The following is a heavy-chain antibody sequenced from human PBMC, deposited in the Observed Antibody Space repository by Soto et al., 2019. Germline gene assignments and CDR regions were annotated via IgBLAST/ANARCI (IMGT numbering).Heavy chain of an antibody. CDR1: GYTFTDYY. V-gene: IGHV1-2*02. CDR2: INPNSGGT. CDR3: ARDLGDYYDSSGYFRSWLDP. J-gene: IGHJ5*02. D-gene: IGHD3-22*01. Sequence: GASVKVSCKASGYTFTDYYMHWVRQAPGQGLEWMGWINPNSGGTNYAQKFQGRVTMTRDTSISTAYMELSRLRSDDTAVYYCARDLGDYYDSSGYFRSWLDPWGPGTLVTVYS.